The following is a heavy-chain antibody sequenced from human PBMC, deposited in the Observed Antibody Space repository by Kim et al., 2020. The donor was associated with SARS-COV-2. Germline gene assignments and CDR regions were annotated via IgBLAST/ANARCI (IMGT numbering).Heavy chain of an antibody. CDR2: FDPEDGER. CDR1: GYTLTELS. Sequence: ASVKVSCKVSGYTLTELSMHWVRQAHGKGLEWMGGFDPEDGERIYAQKFQGRVTMTEDTSTDTAYMELSSLRSEDTAVYYCATDLTSVFDYWGQGTLVTVSS. CDR3: ATDLTSVFDY. V-gene: IGHV1-24*01. J-gene: IGHJ4*02.